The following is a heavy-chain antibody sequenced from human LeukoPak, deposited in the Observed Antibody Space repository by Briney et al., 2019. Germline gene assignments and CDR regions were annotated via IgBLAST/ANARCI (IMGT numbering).Heavy chain of an antibody. J-gene: IGHJ4*02. V-gene: IGHV5-51*01. CDR2: IYPGDSDT. CDR1: GYRFPRYW. Sequence: GDSLKISCKGSGYRFPRYWIGWVRQMPGQGLEWMGIIYPGDSDTRYSPSFQGQVTISADKSISTAYLQWSSLKASDTAMYYCARINYYDSSGYVDYWGQGTLVTVSS. D-gene: IGHD3-22*01. CDR3: ARINYYDSSGYVDY.